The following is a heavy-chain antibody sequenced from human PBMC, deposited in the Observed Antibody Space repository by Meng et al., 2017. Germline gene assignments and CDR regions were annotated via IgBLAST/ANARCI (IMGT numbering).Heavy chain of an antibody. CDR2: IYWNDDK. D-gene: IGHD6-13*01. V-gene: IGHV2-5*01. CDR1: GFSLSTSGVG. J-gene: IGHJ1*01. Sequence: QITLKESGPTLVKPTQTLTLTCTFSGFSLSTSGVGVGWIRQPPGKALEWLVLIYWNDDKRYSPSMKSRLTITKDTSKNQVVLTMTNMDPVDTATYYCAHIPYSSSWYEYFQHWGQGTLVTVSS. CDR3: AHIPYSSSWYEYFQH.